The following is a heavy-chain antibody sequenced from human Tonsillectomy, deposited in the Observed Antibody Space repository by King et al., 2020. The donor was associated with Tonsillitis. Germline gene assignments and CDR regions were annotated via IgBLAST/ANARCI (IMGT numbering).Heavy chain of an antibody. V-gene: IGHV1-2*02. Sequence: QLVQSGADVKKPGASVKVSCKASGFTFTGYYIHWVRQAPGQGLEWMGWINPNSGVTNYAQRFQGRVTMTRDTSISTAYMELSRLTSDDTAMFYCARDGGGYSYGLFNYWGQGTLVTVSS. CDR2: INPNSGVT. CDR3: ARDGGGYSYGLFNY. J-gene: IGHJ4*02. CDR1: GFTFTGYY. D-gene: IGHD5-18*01.